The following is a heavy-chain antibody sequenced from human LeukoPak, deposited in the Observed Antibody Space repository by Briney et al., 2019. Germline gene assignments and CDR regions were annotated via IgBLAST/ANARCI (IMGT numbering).Heavy chain of an antibody. CDR1: GFTFNSYA. CDR3: ARDGFPFDY. V-gene: IGHV3-33*08. Sequence: GSLRLSFAASGFTFNSYALHWVRQAPGKGLEWVAVIWYDGSNKYYSDSVKGRFTIARDNSKNTLYLQMTRLRAADRAVYYCARDGFPFDYWGQGTLVTVSS. CDR2: IWYDGSNK. J-gene: IGHJ4*02. D-gene: IGHD3-10*01.